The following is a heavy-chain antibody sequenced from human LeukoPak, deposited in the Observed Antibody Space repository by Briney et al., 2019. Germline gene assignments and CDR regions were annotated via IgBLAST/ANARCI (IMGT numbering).Heavy chain of an antibody. CDR2: ISSSGSTI. D-gene: IGHD6-13*01. CDR3: ARDSRTAAVDQLDY. J-gene: IGHJ4*02. Sequence: PGGSLRLSCAASGFTFSDFYMSWIRQAPGKGLEWVSYISSSGSTIYYADSVKGRFTISRDNAKNSLYLQMGSLRAEDTAVYYCARDSRTAAVDQLDYWGQGTLVTVSP. V-gene: IGHV3-11*04. CDR1: GFTFSDFY.